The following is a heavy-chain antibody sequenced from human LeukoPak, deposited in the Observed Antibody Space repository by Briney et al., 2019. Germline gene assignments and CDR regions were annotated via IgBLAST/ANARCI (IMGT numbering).Heavy chain of an antibody. J-gene: IGHJ3*02. V-gene: IGHV3-30*18. CDR3: AKRRKDYYYGSGSYYDAFDI. Sequence: GGSLRLSCAASGFTFSSYGMHWVRQAPGKGLEWVAVISYDGSNKYYADSVKGRFTISRDNSKNTLYLQMNSLRAEDTAVYYCAKRRKDYYYGSGSYYDAFDIWGQGTMVTVSS. CDR1: GFTFSSYG. D-gene: IGHD3-10*01. CDR2: ISYDGSNK.